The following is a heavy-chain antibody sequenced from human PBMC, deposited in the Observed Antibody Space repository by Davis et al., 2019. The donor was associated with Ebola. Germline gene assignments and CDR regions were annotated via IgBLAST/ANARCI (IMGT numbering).Heavy chain of an antibody. D-gene: IGHD3-10*01. CDR2: ISWNSGSI. V-gene: IGHV3-9*01. J-gene: IGHJ4*02. Sequence: GGSLRLSCAASGFTFSDYYMSWIRQAPGKGLEWVSGISWNSGSIGYADSVKGRFTISRDNAKNSLYLQMNSLRAEDTALYYCAKGRRGLILKWFDYWGQGTLVTVSS. CDR1: GFTFSDYY. CDR3: AKGRRGLILKWFDY.